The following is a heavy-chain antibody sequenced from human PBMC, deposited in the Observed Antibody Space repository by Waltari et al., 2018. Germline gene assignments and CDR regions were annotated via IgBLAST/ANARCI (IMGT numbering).Heavy chain of an antibody. Sequence: QVQLVQSGAEVKKPGASVKVSCKASGYTFTGYYMHWVRPAPGQGLEWMGWINPNSGGTNYAQKFQGRVTMTRDTSISTAYMELSRLRSDDTAVYYCARVLGSVAVAGTGGDYWGQGTLVTVSS. CDR3: ARVLGSVAVAGTGGDY. CDR1: GYTFTGYY. D-gene: IGHD6-19*01. CDR2: INPNSGGT. V-gene: IGHV1-2*02. J-gene: IGHJ4*02.